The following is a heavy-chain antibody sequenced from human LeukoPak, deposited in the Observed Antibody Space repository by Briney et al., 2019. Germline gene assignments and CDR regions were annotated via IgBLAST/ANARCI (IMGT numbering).Heavy chain of an antibody. CDR1: GFTFSSYS. Sequence: GGSLRLSCAASGFTFSSYSMNWVRQAPGKGLEWVSSISSSSSYIYYADSVKGRFTISRDNAKNSLYLQMNSLRAEDTAVYYCARGVAAAGSHVDYWGQGTLVTVSS. V-gene: IGHV3-21*01. CDR3: ARGVAAAGSHVDY. J-gene: IGHJ4*02. D-gene: IGHD6-13*01. CDR2: ISSSSSYI.